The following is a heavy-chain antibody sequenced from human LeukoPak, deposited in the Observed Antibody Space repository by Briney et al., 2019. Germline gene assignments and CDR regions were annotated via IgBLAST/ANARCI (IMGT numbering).Heavy chain of an antibody. CDR1: GFTFSSYA. D-gene: IGHD6-13*01. V-gene: IGHV3-48*04. CDR3: ARVGAAGTPLHAEYFQH. J-gene: IGHJ1*01. CDR2: ISSSSSSTI. Sequence: GGSLRLSCAASGFTFSSYAMNWVRQAPGKGLEWIAYISSSSSSTIYYADSVKGRFTISRDNAKNSLYLQMNSLRAEDTAVYYCARVGAAGTPLHAEYFQHWGQGTLVTVSS.